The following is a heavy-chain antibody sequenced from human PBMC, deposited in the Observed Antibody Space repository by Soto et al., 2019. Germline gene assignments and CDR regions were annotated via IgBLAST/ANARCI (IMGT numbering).Heavy chain of an antibody. V-gene: IGHV3-33*01. CDR2: IWYDGSNK. D-gene: IGHD3-10*01. J-gene: IGHJ4*02. CDR3: AREIRGYFEYYFDY. Sequence: SLRLSCAASGFTFSSYGMHWVRQAPGKGLEWVAVIWYDGSNKYYADSVKGRFTISRDNSKNTLYLQMNSLRAEDTAVYYCAREIRGYFEYYFDYWGQGTLVTVSS. CDR1: GFTFSSYG.